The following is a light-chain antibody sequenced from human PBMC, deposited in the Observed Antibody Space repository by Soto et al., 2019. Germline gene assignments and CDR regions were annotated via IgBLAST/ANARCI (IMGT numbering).Light chain of an antibody. V-gene: IGLV4-69*02. CDR3: QTWGTGINWV. J-gene: IGLJ3*02. CDR1: SGHSSYA. CDR2: LNSDGSH. Sequence: QSVLTQSPSASASLGASVKLTCTLSSGHSSYAIAWHQQQPEKGPRYLMKLNSDGSHSKGDGIPDCFSGSSSGAERYLTIASLQCEDEADYYCQTWGTGINWVFGGGTKVTVL.